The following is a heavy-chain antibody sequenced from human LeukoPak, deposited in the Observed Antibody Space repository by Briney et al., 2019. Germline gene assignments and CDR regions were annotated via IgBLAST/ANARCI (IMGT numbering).Heavy chain of an antibody. D-gene: IGHD2-21*02. J-gene: IGHJ6*02. V-gene: IGHV3-74*01. Sequence: GGSLRLSCAASGFTFSSYWMHWVRQAPGKGLVWVSRINSDGSSTSYADSVKGRFTISRDNAKNTLYLQMNSLRAEDTAVYYCARERVVVTAIEDCYYGMDVWGQGTTVTVSS. CDR3: ARERVVVTAIEDCYYGMDV. CDR2: INSDGSST. CDR1: GFTFSSYW.